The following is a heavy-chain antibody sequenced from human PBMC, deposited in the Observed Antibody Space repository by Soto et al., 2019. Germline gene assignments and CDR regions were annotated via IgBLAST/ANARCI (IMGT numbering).Heavy chain of an antibody. CDR3: AREENCGGGTCYSEYFHH. D-gene: IGHD2-15*01. V-gene: IGHV1-46*04. Sequence: QVQLVQSGAEVKKPGASVKVSCKTSGYIFTAYSMHWVRQAPGQGLEWMGVVNPSGGSAHYAQSLEGRVPLPREPSTSTFYMERSSLRSEETAVYYCAREENCGGGTCYSEYFHHWARAPWSPTPQ. J-gene: IGHJ1*01. CDR2: VNPSGGSA. CDR1: GYIFTAYS.